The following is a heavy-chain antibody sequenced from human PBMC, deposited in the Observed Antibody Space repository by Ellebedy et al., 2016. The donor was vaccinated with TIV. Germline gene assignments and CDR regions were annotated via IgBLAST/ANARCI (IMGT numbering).Heavy chain of an antibody. V-gene: IGHV3-23*01. CDR2: ISGSGRNT. Sequence: PGGSLRLSCAASGFAFSTYGLSRVRQAPGKGLEWVSAISGSGRNTYYADSVKGRFTVSRDNSRNTLYLQMISLRAEDTAVYYCAKAISYRAFDVWGLGTLVTVSS. CDR1: GFAFSTYG. D-gene: IGHD3-16*02. CDR3: AKAISYRAFDV. J-gene: IGHJ3*01.